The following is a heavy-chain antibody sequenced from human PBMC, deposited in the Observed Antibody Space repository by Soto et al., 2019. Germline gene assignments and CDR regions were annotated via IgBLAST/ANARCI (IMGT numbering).Heavy chain of an antibody. CDR2: ISAHNGNP. CDR1: GYGFTTYG. D-gene: IGHD1-1*01. J-gene: IGHJ4*02. Sequence: QVHLVQSGAEVKKPGASVKVSCKGSGYGFTTYGITWVRQAPGQGLEWMAWISAHNGNPNYAQKLQGRVTVTRDTSTSTAYMELRRLRSDDTAVYYCARGRYGDYWGQGALVTGSS. V-gene: IGHV1-18*01. CDR3: ARGRYGDY.